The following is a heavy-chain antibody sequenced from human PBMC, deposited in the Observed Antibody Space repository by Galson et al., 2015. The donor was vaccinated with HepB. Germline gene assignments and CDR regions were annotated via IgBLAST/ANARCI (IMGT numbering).Heavy chain of an antibody. Sequence: SLRLSCAVSGLTFSTYGMHWVRQAPGKRLEWVAVIWYDGSNKNYADSVKGRFTIFRDNSNNMLYLQMNSLRAEDTAVYYCARERINIADEGSALDIWGQGTMVTVSS. D-gene: IGHD6-13*01. V-gene: IGHV3-33*01. CDR3: ARERINIADEGSALDI. CDR2: IWYDGSNK. CDR1: GLTFSTYG. J-gene: IGHJ3*02.